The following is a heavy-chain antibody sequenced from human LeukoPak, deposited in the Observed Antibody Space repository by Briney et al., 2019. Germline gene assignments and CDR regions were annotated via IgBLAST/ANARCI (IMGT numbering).Heavy chain of an antibody. D-gene: IGHD5-18*01. CDR1: GFTFSSYW. CDR3: ARASRGYSYGSAFDI. V-gene: IGHV3-74*01. CDR2: INTDGRTT. Sequence: GGSLRLSCAASGFTFSSYWMYWVRQAPGKGLVWVSHINTDGRTTTYADSVKGRFTISRDNAKNTLYLEMNSLRAEDTALYYCARASRGYSYGSAFDIWGQGTMVTVSS. J-gene: IGHJ3*02.